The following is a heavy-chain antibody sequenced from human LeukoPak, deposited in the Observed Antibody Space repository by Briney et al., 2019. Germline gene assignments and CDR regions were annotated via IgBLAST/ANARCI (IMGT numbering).Heavy chain of an antibody. D-gene: IGHD2-2*01. CDR3: TTDPYCSRASCADT. CDR2: IKSKTDGETT. CDR1: GFTFSNAW. V-gene: IGHV3-15*01. Sequence: PGGSLRLSCAASGFTFSNAWMSWVRQAPGKGLEWLGRIKSKTDGETTDYTAPVKGRFTISRDDSKNTLYLQMNSLKTEDTAVYYCTTDPYCSRASCADTWGQGTLVTVSS. J-gene: IGHJ5*02.